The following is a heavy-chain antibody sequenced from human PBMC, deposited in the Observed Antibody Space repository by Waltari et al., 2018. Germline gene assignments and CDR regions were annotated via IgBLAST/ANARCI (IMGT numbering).Heavy chain of an antibody. CDR1: GFSLSRYE. D-gene: IGHD1-26*01. CDR3: ARGDSGSYLR. CDR2: IGIIGSTT. V-gene: IGHV3-48*03. Sequence: EGQLVESGGGLVQPGGSLRLSCVASGFSLSRYEMNWVRQATGKGLVGVSYIGIIGSTTNYEDSVKGRFNIARDNAKNSLYLQMNSLRGEDTAVYYCARGDSGSYLRWGQGTLVTVSS. J-gene: IGHJ4*02.